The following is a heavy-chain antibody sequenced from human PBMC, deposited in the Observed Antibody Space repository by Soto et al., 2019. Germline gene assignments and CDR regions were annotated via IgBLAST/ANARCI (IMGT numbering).Heavy chain of an antibody. V-gene: IGHV3-33*01. Sequence: GGSLRLSCAASGFTFSSYGMHWVRQAPGKGLEWVAVIWYDGSNKYYADSVKGRFTISRDNSKNTLYLQMNSLRAEDTAVYYCARDLNVGHSYYYDSSGYYPGLGYWGQGTLVTVSS. CDR1: GFTFSSYG. D-gene: IGHD3-22*01. CDR3: ARDLNVGHSYYYDSSGYYPGLGY. J-gene: IGHJ4*02. CDR2: IWYDGSNK.